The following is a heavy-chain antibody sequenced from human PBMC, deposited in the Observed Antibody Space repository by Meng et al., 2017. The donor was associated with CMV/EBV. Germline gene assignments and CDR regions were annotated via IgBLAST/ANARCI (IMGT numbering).Heavy chain of an antibody. V-gene: IGHV3-21*01. Sequence: LTLSCAVSRHTYSIYHMHWLRQAPGEGLEWVSSISCSSSYIFYADSVKRRFTIPRDNAKNSLYLQKNSLRAEDTAVYYCARVLAGYSSSWPNRLFYYYYGMDVWGQGTTVTVSS. J-gene: IGHJ6*02. CDR3: ARVLAGYSSSWPNRLFYYYYGMDV. CDR1: RHTYSIYH. D-gene: IGHD6-13*01. CDR2: ISCSSSYI.